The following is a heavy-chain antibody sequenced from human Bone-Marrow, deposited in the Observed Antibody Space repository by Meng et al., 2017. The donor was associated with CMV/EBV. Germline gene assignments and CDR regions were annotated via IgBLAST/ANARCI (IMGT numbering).Heavy chain of an antibody. J-gene: IGHJ4*02. D-gene: IGHD2-2*01. Sequence: EGQWVESGGGLVKPGGSLRRSCAVSQLIFSTYDMNWVRQAPGKGLEWVSSIGRSGTDVSYADSVKGRFTISRDIPKNSLYLQMNSLRAEDTAVYYCATDPSWGTLWGQGALVTVSS. V-gene: IGHV3-21*01. CDR2: IGRSGTDV. CDR1: QLIFSTYD. CDR3: ATDPSWGTL.